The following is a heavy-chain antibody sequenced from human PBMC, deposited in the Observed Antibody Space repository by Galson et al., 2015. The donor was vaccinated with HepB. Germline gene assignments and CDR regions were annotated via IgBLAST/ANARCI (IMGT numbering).Heavy chain of an antibody. J-gene: IGHJ4*02. V-gene: IGHV3-74*01. Sequence: SLRLSCAASGFTFSTYWMHWVRQAPGKGLVWVSRINSDGGTTNYADSVKGRFIISRDNAKNTLFLEMNSLRAEDTAVYYCARDNGSWSYLFDYWGQGTLVTVSS. CDR3: ARDNGSWSYLFDY. CDR2: INSDGGTT. CDR1: GFTFSTYW. D-gene: IGHD3-10*01.